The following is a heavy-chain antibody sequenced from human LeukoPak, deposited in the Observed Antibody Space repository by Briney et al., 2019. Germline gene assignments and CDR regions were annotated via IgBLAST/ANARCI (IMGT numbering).Heavy chain of an antibody. CDR1: GATFSTYA. Sequence: GASVKVSCKASGATFSTYAFSWVRQAPGQGLEWMGRIIPILGIANYAQKFQGRVTITADKSTSTAYMELSSLRSEDTAVYYCARGDHVVVVTANPDYYGMDVRGQGTTVTVSS. J-gene: IGHJ6*02. CDR3: ARGDHVVVVTANPDYYGMDV. D-gene: IGHD2-21*02. V-gene: IGHV1-69*04. CDR2: IIPILGIA.